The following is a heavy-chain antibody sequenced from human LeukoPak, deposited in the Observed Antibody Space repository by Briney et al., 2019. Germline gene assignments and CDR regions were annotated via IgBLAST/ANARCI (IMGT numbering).Heavy chain of an antibody. CDR1: GYTFTSYG. CDR2: ISAYNGNT. CDR3: ARARGPHIVVVTAISHFDY. J-gene: IGHJ4*02. D-gene: IGHD2-21*02. V-gene: IGHV1-18*04. Sequence: ASVKVSCNASGYTFTSYGISWVRQAPGQGLEWMGWISAYNGNTNYAQKLQGRVTMTTDTSTSTAYTELRSLRSDDTAVYYCARARGPHIVVVTAISHFDYWGQGTLVTVSS.